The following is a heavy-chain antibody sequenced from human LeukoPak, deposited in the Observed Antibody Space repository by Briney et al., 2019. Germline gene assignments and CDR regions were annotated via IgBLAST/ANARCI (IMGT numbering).Heavy chain of an antibody. V-gene: IGHV1-69*04. Sequence: ASVKVSCKASGGTFSSYAISWVRQAPGQGLEWMGRIIPIFGIANYAQKFQGRVTITADKSTSTAYMELSSLRSEDTAVYYCARNVGYYYGMDVWGQGTTVTVCS. CDR2: IIPIFGIA. CDR1: GGTFSSYA. J-gene: IGHJ6*02. CDR3: ARNVGYYYGMDV. D-gene: IGHD1-26*01.